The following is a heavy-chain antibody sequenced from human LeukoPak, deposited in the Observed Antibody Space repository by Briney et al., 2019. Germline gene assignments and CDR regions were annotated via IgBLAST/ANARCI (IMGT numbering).Heavy chain of an antibody. Sequence: SETLSLTCTVSGGSISSYYWSWIRQPPGKGLEWIGYIYYSGSTNYNPSLKSRVTISVDTSKNQFSLKLSSVTAADTAVYYCASDNSGHDYWGQGTLVTVSS. CDR1: GGSISSYY. V-gene: IGHV4-59*01. CDR2: IYYSGST. CDR3: ASDNSGHDY. D-gene: IGHD3-10*01. J-gene: IGHJ4*02.